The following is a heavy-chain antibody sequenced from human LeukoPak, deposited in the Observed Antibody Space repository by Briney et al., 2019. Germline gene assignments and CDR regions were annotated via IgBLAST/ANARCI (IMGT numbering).Heavy chain of an antibody. Sequence: PGESLTFSGTGSGYSFTTYWIGWVRQRPGKGREWMWIIYPGDSDTRYSPSFQGQVTISADKSINTAYLQWSSLKASDTAMYYCARHKGFDIWGQGTMVTVSS. CDR3: ARHKGFDI. CDR2: IYPGDSDT. J-gene: IGHJ3*02. V-gene: IGHV5-51*01. CDR1: GYSFTTYW.